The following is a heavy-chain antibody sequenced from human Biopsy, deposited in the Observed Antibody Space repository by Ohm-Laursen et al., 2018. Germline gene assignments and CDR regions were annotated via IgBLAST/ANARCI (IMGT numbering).Heavy chain of an antibody. Sequence: GTLSLTCTVSGGSISSSTTYYWAWLRQPPGKGLEWIGSIYNTETTFYNPSLKSRITISVDTSTNQFSLKVSSVTAADTALYFCARHPTGFWFDPWGHGTLVTVSS. CDR3: ARHPTGFWFDP. CDR2: IYNTETT. V-gene: IGHV4-39*01. J-gene: IGHJ5*02. CDR1: GGSISSSTTYY.